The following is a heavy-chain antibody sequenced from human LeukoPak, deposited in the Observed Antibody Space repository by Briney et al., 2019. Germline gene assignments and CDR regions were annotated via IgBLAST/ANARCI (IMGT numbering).Heavy chain of an antibody. CDR1: GYSFTSYW. Sequence: KPGGSLRLSCKGSGYSFTSYWIGWVRQMPGKGLEWMGIIYPGDSDTRYSPSFQGQVTISADKSISTAYPQWSSLKASDTAMYYCATDLYGDSFDYWGQGTLVTVSS. V-gene: IGHV5-51*01. D-gene: IGHD4-17*01. J-gene: IGHJ4*02. CDR2: IYPGDSDT. CDR3: ATDLYGDSFDY.